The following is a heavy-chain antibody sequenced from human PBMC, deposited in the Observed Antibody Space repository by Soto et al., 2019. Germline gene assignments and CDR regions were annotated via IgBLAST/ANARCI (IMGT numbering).Heavy chain of an antibody. CDR3: ARSVVHYDFWSGYFDY. Sequence: GSLRLSCAASGFTFSSYSMNWVRQAPGKGLEWVSSISSSSSYIYYADSVKGRFTISRDNAKNSLYLQMNSLRAEDTAVYYCARSVVHYDFWSGYFDYWGQGTLVTVSS. CDR1: GFTFSSYS. D-gene: IGHD3-3*01. J-gene: IGHJ4*02. V-gene: IGHV3-21*01. CDR2: ISSSSSYI.